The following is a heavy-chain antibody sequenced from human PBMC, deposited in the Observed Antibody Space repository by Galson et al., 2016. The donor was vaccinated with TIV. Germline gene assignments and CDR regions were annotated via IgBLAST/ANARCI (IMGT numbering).Heavy chain of an antibody. CDR3: TTGVMITFGGVIVDY. Sequence: SLRLSCAASGFTFSNAWMNWVRQAPGKGLEWVGRIEIKTDGGTTDYAAPVKGRFTISRDDSKNTLYLQMNSLKTEDTAMYYCTTGVMITFGGVIVDYWGQGTLVTVSS. D-gene: IGHD3-16*02. CDR1: GFTFSNAW. V-gene: IGHV3-15*04. J-gene: IGHJ4*02. CDR2: IEIKTDGGTT.